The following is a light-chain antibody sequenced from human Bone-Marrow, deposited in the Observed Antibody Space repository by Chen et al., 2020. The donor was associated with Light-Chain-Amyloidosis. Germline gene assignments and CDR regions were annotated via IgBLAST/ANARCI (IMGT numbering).Light chain of an antibody. V-gene: IGLV2-14*01. CDR3: SSYTSIGKVV. CDR2: EVS. Sequence: QSVLTQPASVSGSPGQSITISCTGTTSDVVGYNYVSWYQQYPGKAPKLMISEVSDRPSGVSNRFSGSKSGNTASRTISGLQGEDEAEYYCSSYTSIGKVVFGGGTTVTVL. CDR1: TSDVVGYNY. J-gene: IGLJ2*01.